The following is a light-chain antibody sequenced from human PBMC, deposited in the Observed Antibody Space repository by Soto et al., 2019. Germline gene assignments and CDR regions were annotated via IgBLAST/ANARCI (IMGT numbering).Light chain of an antibody. J-gene: IGLJ1*01. CDR3: SSYTSSSTLV. V-gene: IGLV2-14*01. CDR2: EVS. Sequence: QSALTQPASVSGSPGQSITISCTGTSSDVGGYNYVSWYQQHPGKAPKLMIYEVSNRPSWVSNRFSGSKSGNTASLTISGLQAEDEASYYCSSYTSSSTLVFGTGTKLTVL. CDR1: SSDVGGYNY.